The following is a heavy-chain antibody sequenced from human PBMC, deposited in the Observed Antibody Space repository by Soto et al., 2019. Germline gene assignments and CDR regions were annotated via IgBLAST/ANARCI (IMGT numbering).Heavy chain of an antibody. CDR2: IYSCGST. D-gene: IGHD6-13*01. V-gene: IGHV3-66*03. CDR3: ARVAFSSGWCSDYFYGMDA. CDR1: GFTVSSNY. J-gene: IGHJ6*02. Sequence: GGSLRLSCAASGFTVSSNYMSRVRQAPGKGLEWVSVIYSCGSTYYADSVKGRFTISRDNTKNTLYLQMNSLRAEDTAMYYCARVAFSSGWCSDYFYGMDAWGQGTTVTVSS.